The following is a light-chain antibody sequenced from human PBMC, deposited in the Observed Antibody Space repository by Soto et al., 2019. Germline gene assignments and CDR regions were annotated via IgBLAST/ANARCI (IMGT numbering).Light chain of an antibody. CDR1: QSISSSY. CDR2: GAS. V-gene: IGKV3-20*01. Sequence: EIVLTQSPGTLSLSPGERATLSCRASQSISSSYLAWYQQKPGQAPRLLIYGASSRATGIPDRFSGSGSGTDFTLTISRLEPEDVAVYYCQQYASSPTFGGGTKVEIK. CDR3: QQYASSPT. J-gene: IGKJ4*01.